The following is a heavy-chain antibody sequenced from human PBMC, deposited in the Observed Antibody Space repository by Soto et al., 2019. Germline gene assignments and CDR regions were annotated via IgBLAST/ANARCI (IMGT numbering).Heavy chain of an antibody. Sequence: SETPSVTNSVAGVYISSFYLILIRQPPGKGLEWIGYIYYSGSTNYNPSLKSRVTISVDTSKNQFSLKLSSVTAADTAVYYCARAIVATITSPYYYYYMDVWGKGTTVTVSS. J-gene: IGHJ6*03. D-gene: IGHD5-12*01. CDR2: IYYSGST. V-gene: IGHV4-59*01. CDR3: ARAIVATITSPYYYYYMDV. CDR1: GVYISSFY.